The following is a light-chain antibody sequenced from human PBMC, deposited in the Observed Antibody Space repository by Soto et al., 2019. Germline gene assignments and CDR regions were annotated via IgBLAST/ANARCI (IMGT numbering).Light chain of an antibody. V-gene: IGKV1-39*01. CDR1: QNIDSY. Sequence: DIQMTQSPSSLSASVGDRVTITCRASQNIDSYLNWYQQRPGKAPKLLIHDASSLQSGVPSRFSGSGSGTDFALTINSLQPEDFATIYCQQTYTTPWTFGQGTQVEIK. J-gene: IGKJ1*01. CDR3: QQTYTTPWT. CDR2: DAS.